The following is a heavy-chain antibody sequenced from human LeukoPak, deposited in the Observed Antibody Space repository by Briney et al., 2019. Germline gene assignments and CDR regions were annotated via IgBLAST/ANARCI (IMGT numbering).Heavy chain of an antibody. CDR2: ISGSGGST. Sequence: PGGSLRLSCAASGFTFSSYAMSWVRQAPGKGLEWVSGISGSGGSTYYADSVKGRFTISRDNSKNTLYLQMNSLRAEDTAVYYCAKDETEPLIVVVPAACDYWGQGTLVTVSS. CDR1: GFTFSSYA. V-gene: IGHV3-23*01. CDR3: AKDETEPLIVVVPAACDY. D-gene: IGHD2-2*01. J-gene: IGHJ4*02.